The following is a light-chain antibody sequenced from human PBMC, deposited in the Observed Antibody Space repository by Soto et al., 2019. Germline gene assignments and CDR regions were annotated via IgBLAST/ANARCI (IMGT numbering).Light chain of an antibody. J-gene: IGKJ1*01. V-gene: IGKV1-5*03. CDR3: QQYISYWT. CDR2: KAS. CDR1: QSISSW. Sequence: DIQMTQSPSTLSASVGDRVTITCRASQSISSWLAWYQQKPGKAPKLLIYKASSLASGVPSRFSGSGSGAEFTLTISSLRPDDFAIYYCQQYISYWTFGQGTKVEIK.